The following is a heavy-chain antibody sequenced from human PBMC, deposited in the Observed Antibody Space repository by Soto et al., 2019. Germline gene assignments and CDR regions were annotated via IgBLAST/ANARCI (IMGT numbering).Heavy chain of an antibody. CDR2: INHSGST. CDR1: GGSFSGYY. V-gene: IGHV4-34*01. J-gene: IGHJ4*01. D-gene: IGHD6-13*01. Sequence: PSETLSLTCAVYGGSFSGYYWSWIRQPPGKGLEWIGEINHSGSTNYNPSLKSRVTISVDTSKNQFSLKLSSVTAADTAVYYCASSRIAAAGRFEYGGHGTLVTVSS. CDR3: ASSRIAAAGRFEY.